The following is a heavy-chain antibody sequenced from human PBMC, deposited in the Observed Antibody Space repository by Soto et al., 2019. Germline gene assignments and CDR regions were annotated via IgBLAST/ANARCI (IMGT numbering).Heavy chain of an antibody. CDR3: AREPYYYGSGSYNFDY. D-gene: IGHD3-10*01. Sequence: GGSLRLSCAASGFTFSSYAMHWVRQAPGKGLEWVAVISYDGSNKYYADSVKGRFTISRDNSKNTLYLQMNSLRAEDTAVYYCAREPYYYGSGSYNFDYWGQGTLVTVSS. CDR2: ISYDGSNK. CDR1: GFTFSSYA. J-gene: IGHJ4*02. V-gene: IGHV3-30-3*01.